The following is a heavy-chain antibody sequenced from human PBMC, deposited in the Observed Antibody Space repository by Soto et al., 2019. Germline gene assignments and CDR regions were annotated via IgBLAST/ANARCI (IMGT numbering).Heavy chain of an antibody. Sequence: QVQLVQSGAEVKKPGSSVKVSCKASGGTFSSYAISWVRQAPGQGLEWMGGIIPIFRTADYAQKFQGRVTMTAYEYKGPAYMERSSLGSEDTAVYYCASVESQRYYYGMDVWGQGTTVTVSS. J-gene: IGHJ6*02. CDR2: IIPIFRTA. CDR1: GGTFSSYA. V-gene: IGHV1-69*12. D-gene: IGHD2-15*01. CDR3: ASVESQRYYYGMDV.